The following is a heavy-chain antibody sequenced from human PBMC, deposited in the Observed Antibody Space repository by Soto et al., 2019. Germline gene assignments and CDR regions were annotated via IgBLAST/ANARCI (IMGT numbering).Heavy chain of an antibody. Sequence: EVHLVESGGGLVQPGRSLRLSCATSGFTFDDYAIHWVRQVPGKGLEWVSGISWNSGSIGYADSVKGRFTISRDNAKSSLYLQMNSLRGEDTALYYCAKDIYGSRSPTFDYWGQGTLVTVSS. J-gene: IGHJ4*02. CDR3: AKDIYGSRSPTFDY. CDR2: ISWNSGSI. CDR1: GFTFDDYA. V-gene: IGHV3-9*01. D-gene: IGHD3-10*01.